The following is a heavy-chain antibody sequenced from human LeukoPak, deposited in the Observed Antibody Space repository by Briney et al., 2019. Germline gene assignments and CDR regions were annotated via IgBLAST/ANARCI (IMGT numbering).Heavy chain of an antibody. V-gene: IGHV3-11*01. Sequence: GGSLRLSCAASGFTVSSNYMSWLRQAPGKGLEWISYISTSDNTIKYADSVKGRFSISRDNAKNSLYLQMNSLRAEDTAVYFCARVATPYYYHSMDVWGQGTTVTVSS. J-gene: IGHJ6*02. CDR1: GFTVSSNY. CDR2: ISTSDNTI. CDR3: ARVATPYYYHSMDV.